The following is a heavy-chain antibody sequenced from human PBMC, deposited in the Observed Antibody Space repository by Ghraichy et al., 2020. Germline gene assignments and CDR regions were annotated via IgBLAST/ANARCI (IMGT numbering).Heavy chain of an antibody. CDR3: ARRYCSSTRCYFTFDY. V-gene: IGHV5-51*01. CDR2: IYPGDSDT. J-gene: IGHJ4*02. D-gene: IGHD2-2*01. Sequence: GESLNISCKGSGYSFTSYWIGWVRQMPGKGLEWMGIIYPGDSDTRYSPSFQGQVTISADKSISTAYLQWSSLKASDTAMYYCARRYCSSTRCYFTFDYWGQGSLVTVSS. CDR1: GYSFTSYW.